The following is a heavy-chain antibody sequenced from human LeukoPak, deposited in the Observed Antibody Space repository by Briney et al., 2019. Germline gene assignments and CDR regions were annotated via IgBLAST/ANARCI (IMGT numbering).Heavy chain of an antibody. V-gene: IGHV3-53*01. J-gene: IGHJ4*02. Sequence: GGSLRLSCAASGFTANNDYMSWVRQAPGKSLQWVSLIYSGGSAYYEDSVKGRFTISRDSSKNMVFLQMNSLRAEDTAVYYCASSGAYSDFDFWGQGTLVTVSS. CDR2: IYSGGSA. CDR1: GFTANNDY. D-gene: IGHD3-22*01. CDR3: ASSGAYSDFDF.